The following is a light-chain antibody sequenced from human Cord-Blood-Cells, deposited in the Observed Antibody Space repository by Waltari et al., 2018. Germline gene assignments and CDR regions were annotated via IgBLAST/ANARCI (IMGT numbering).Light chain of an antibody. CDR1: SSDVGSYNL. CDR3: CSYAGSSTLV. Sequence: QSALTQPASVSGSPGQSITISCTGTSSDVGSYNLVSWYQQNPGKAPKLMIYEGSKRPSGVSNRFPGSKSGNTASLTISGLQAEDEADYYCCSYAGSSTLVFGGGTKLTVL. J-gene: IGLJ2*01. CDR2: EGS. V-gene: IGLV2-23*01.